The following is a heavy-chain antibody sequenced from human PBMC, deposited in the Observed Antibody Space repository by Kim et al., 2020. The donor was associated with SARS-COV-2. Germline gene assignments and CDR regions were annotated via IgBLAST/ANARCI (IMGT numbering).Heavy chain of an antibody. J-gene: IGHJ3*02. V-gene: IGHV3-66*01. CDR2: IYSGGST. CDR3: AREPAADHAFDI. Sequence: GGSLRLSCAASGFTVSSNYMSWVRQAPGKGLEWVSVIYSGGSTYYADSVKGRFTISRDNSKNTLYLQMNSLRAEDTAVYYCAREPAADHAFDIWGQGTMVTVSS. CDR1: GFTVSSNY. D-gene: IGHD2-2*01.